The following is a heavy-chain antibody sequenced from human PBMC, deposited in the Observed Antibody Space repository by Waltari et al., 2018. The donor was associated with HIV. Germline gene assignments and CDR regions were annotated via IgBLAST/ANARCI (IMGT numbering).Heavy chain of an antibody. J-gene: IGHJ4*02. CDR1: GYTFTGYY. CDR2: INPNSGGT. D-gene: IGHD3-10*01. CDR3: ALSREMRGPFDY. Sequence: QVQLVQSGAEVKKPGASVKVSCKASGYTFTGYYMHWVRQAPGQGLEWMGRINPNSGGTNYPQKFQGRVTMTRDTSISTAYMERSRLRSDDTAVYYCALSREMRGPFDYWGQGTLVTVSS. V-gene: IGHV1-2*06.